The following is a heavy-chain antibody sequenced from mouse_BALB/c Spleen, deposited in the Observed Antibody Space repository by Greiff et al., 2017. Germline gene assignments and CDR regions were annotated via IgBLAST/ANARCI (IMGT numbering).Heavy chain of an antibody. CDR3: ARSGITARYFDV. Sequence: DVMLVESGGGLVQPGGSRKLSCAASGFTFSSFGMHWVRQAPEKGLEWVAYISSGSSTIYYADTVKGRFTISRDNPKNTLFLQMTSLRSEDTAMYYCARSGITARYFDVWGAGTTVTVSS. J-gene: IGHJ1*01. D-gene: IGHD2-4*01. CDR2: ISSGSSTI. CDR1: GFTFSSFG. V-gene: IGHV5-17*02.